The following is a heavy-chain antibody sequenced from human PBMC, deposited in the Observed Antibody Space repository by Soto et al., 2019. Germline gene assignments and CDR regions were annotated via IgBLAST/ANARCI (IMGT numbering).Heavy chain of an antibody. CDR1: GGTFSSYT. V-gene: IGHV1-69*02. D-gene: IGHD3-22*01. J-gene: IGHJ6*02. CDR2: IIPILGIA. CDR3: ASLPGIVVVMNYGMDV. Sequence: QVQLVQSGAEVKKPGSSVKVSCKASGGTFSSYTISWVRQAPGQGLEWMGRIIPILGIANYAQKFQGRVTITADKPTSTAYMELSSLRSEDTAVYYCASLPGIVVVMNYGMDVWGQGTTVTVSS.